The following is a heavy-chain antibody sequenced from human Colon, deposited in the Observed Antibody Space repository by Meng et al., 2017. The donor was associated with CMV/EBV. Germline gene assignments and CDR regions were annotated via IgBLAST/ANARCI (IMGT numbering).Heavy chain of an antibody. CDR1: GFTFSSSW. D-gene: IGHD1-26*01. V-gene: IGHV3-74*03. Sequence: GESLKISCAASGFTFSSSWMHWVRQVPGKGLVWVSRLTSDGRTTYADSVKGRFTISRDDATNTLYLQMNSLRAEDTAVYYCARDGSYNFDYWGQGTLVTVSS. CDR2: LTSDGRTT. CDR3: ARDGSYNFDY. J-gene: IGHJ4*02.